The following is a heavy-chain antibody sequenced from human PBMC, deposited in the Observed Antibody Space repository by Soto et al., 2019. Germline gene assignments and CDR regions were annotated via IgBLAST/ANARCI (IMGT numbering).Heavy chain of an antibody. CDR3: ASDMVREEVTRAFDI. Sequence: QVQLVESGGGVVQPGRSLSLSCAASGFTFSSYGMHWVRQAPGKGLEWVAVIWYDGSNKYYADSVKGRFTISRDNSKNTLYLQMNSLRAEDTAVYYCASDMVREEVTRAFDIWGQGTMVTVSS. J-gene: IGHJ3*02. V-gene: IGHV3-33*01. CDR1: GFTFSSYG. CDR2: IWYDGSNK. D-gene: IGHD3-10*01.